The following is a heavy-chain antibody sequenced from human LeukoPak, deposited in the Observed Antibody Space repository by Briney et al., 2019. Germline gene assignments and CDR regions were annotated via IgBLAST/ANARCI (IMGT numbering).Heavy chain of an antibody. CDR2: IYYSGST. V-gene: IGHV4-61*08. CDR1: GGSISSGDYY. J-gene: IGHJ4*02. Sequence: SETLSLTCTVSGGSISSGDYYWSWIRQPPGKGLEWIGYIYYSGSTNYNPSLMSRVTISVDTSENQFSLKLNSVTAADTAMYYCARSELLWFGKDNSGFDFWGQGTLVTVSS. CDR3: ARSELLWFGKDNSGFDF. D-gene: IGHD3-10*01.